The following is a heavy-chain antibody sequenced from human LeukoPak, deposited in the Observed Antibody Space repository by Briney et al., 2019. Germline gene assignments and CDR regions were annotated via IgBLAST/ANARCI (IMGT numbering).Heavy chain of an antibody. CDR1: GLTFSGYG. V-gene: IGHV3-33*06. D-gene: IGHD3-10*01. CDR2: IWYDGSNK. Sequence: GGSLRLSCAVSGLTFSGYGMHWVRQAPGKGLEWVALIWYDGSNKYYADSVKGRFTISRDNSKNALYLQMDSLRAEDTSVYYCAKDLGVTMVRGLCDYWGQGTLVTVSS. J-gene: IGHJ4*02. CDR3: AKDLGVTMVRGLCDY.